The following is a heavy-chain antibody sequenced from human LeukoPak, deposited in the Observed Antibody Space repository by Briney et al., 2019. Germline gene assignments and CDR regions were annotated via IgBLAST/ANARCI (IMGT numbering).Heavy chain of an antibody. CDR2: ISYDGSNK. CDR3: AGGRGRAIAAAGTN. D-gene: IGHD6-13*01. V-gene: IGHV3-30-3*01. Sequence: PGGSLRLSCAASGFTFSSYAMHWVRQAPGKGLEWVAVISYDGSNKYYADSVKGRFTISRDNSKNTLYLRMNSLRAEDTAVYYCAGGRGRAIAAAGTNWGQGTLVTVSS. CDR1: GFTFSSYA. J-gene: IGHJ4*02.